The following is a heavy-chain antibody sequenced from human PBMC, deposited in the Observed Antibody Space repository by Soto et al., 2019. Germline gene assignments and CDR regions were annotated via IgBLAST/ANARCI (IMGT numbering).Heavy chain of an antibody. J-gene: IGHJ6*02. D-gene: IGHD1-26*01. CDR2: VYYTGPS. V-gene: IGHV4-59*08. CDR3: ARHSPLLGADYYGLAV. CDR1: GDSINSYF. Sequence: QVQLQESGPGLVPPSETLSLTCSVSGDSINSYFWSCIRQPPGKGLEWIGYVYYTGPSTYNPSFKSRVTISVDTFRNQFSLKLTSVTAADTAVYYCARHSPLLGADYYGLAVWGQGTTVTVSS.